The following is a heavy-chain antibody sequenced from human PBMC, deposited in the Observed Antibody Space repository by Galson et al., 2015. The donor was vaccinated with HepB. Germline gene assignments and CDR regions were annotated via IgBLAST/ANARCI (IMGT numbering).Heavy chain of an antibody. Sequence: GLEWVGRITTKIEDATTDYAAPVKGRFIISRDDAKTTLYLQMNSLKIEDTAVYYCTTTRVSGSYSTYWGQGTLVTVSS. CDR2: ITTKIEDATT. J-gene: IGHJ4*02. V-gene: IGHV3-15*01. CDR3: TTTRVSGSYSTY. D-gene: IGHD3-10*01.